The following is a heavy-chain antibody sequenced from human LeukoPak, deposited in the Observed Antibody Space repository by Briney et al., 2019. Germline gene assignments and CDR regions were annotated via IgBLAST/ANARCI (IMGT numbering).Heavy chain of an antibody. J-gene: IGHJ6*03. CDR2: INPTGGST. V-gene: IGHV1-46*01. CDR1: GYTFTSYY. CDR3: AVGSNYYYMDV. Sequence: ASVKVSCKASGYTFTSYYMHWVRQAPGQGLEWMGLINPTGGSTGYAQKFQGRVTFTRDMSTRTVYMELSSLRSEDTAVYYCAVGSNYYYMDVWGKGTTVTISS. D-gene: IGHD3-16*01.